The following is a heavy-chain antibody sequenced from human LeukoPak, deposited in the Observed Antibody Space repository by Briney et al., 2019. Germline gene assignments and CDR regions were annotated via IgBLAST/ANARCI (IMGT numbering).Heavy chain of an antibody. Sequence: ASVKVSCKASGYTFTGYYMHWVRQAPGQGLEWMGWINPNSGGANYAQKFQGRVTMTRDTSISTAYMDLSSLRSDDTAVYYCARDYGGFCTSDNCYRTIFDYWGQGTLVTVFS. CDR2: INPNSGGA. V-gene: IGHV1-2*02. J-gene: IGHJ4*02. D-gene: IGHD2-2*02. CDR1: GYTFTGYY. CDR3: ARDYGGFCTSDNCYRTIFDY.